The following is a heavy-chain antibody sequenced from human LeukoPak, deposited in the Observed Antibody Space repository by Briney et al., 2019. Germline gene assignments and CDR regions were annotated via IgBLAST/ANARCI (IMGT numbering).Heavy chain of an antibody. V-gene: IGHV4-30-2*01. CDR1: GGSISSGGYY. CDR2: IYHSGST. CDR3: ARRGAIAALQPFDY. D-gene: IGHD6-13*01. Sequence: SETLSLTCTVSGGSISSGGYYWSWIRQPPGKGLEWIGYIYHSGSTYYNPSLKSRVTISVDRSKNQFSLKLSSVTAADTAVYYCARRGAIAALQPFDYWGQGTLVTVSS. J-gene: IGHJ4*02.